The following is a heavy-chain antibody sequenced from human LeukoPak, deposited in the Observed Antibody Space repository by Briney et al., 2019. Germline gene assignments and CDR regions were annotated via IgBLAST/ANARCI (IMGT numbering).Heavy chain of an antibody. J-gene: IGHJ4*02. D-gene: IGHD5-18*01. CDR1: GFTFSSYA. CDR2: TSGSGGST. Sequence: GGSLRLSCAASGFTFSSYAMNWVRQAPGKGLEWVSGTSGSGGSTFYADSVKGRFTMSRDNSKNTLYLQMNSLRAEDTAVYYCAKSGGCSYVENFDYWGQGTLVTVPS. V-gene: IGHV3-23*01. CDR3: AKSGGCSYVENFDY.